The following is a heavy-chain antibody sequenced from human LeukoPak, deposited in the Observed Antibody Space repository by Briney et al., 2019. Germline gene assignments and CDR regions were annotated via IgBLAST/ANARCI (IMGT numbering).Heavy chain of an antibody. J-gene: IGHJ6*03. CDR3: AKGRGWEASYYYYYMDV. V-gene: IGHV3-48*01. Sequence: GGSLRLSCAASGLTFSSHSMNWVRQAPGKGLEWISHIRSSSSTRTTYYADSVKGRFTISRDNSKNTLYLQLNSLRGDDTAVYYCAKGRGWEASYYYYYMDVWGKGTTVTISS. CDR2: IRSSSSTRTT. CDR1: GLTFSSHS. D-gene: IGHD1-26*01.